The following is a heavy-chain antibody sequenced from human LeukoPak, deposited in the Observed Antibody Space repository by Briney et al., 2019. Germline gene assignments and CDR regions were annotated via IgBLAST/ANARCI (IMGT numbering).Heavy chain of an antibody. V-gene: IGHV4-30-2*02. Sequence: SETLSLTCAVSGGSISSGGYSWSWIRQPPGKGLEWIGYIYHSGSTYYNPSLKSRVTISVDRSKNQFSLKLSSVTAADTAVYYCAASVTYYYDSSGYYSLDYWGQGTLVTVSS. CDR2: IYHSGST. CDR3: AASVTYYYDSSGYYSLDY. CDR1: GGSISSGGYS. D-gene: IGHD3-22*01. J-gene: IGHJ4*02.